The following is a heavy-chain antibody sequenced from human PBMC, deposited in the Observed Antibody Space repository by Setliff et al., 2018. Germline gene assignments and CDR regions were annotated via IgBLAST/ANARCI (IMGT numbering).Heavy chain of an antibody. V-gene: IGHV3-30*04. CDR1: GFNFGAYV. CDR2: MSYDTTKE. D-gene: IGHD3-3*02. Sequence: LRLSCTASGFNFGAYVMHWVRQAPGKGLEWVTIMSYDTTKEYYADSVKGRFTISRDNSRNTLYLQMNSLRSEDTAVYYCARDRIGPFLSYMDGWGKGTAVTVSS. CDR3: ARDRIGPFLSYMDG. J-gene: IGHJ6*03.